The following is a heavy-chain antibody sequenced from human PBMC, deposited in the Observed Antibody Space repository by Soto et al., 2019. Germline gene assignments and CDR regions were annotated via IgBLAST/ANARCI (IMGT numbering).Heavy chain of an antibody. CDR2: ISGSGGST. Sequence: GGSLRLSCTASGFTFSNYAMSWVRQAPGKGLEWVSVISGSGGSTYYADSVKGRFTISRDNSKNTLYLQMNSLRAEDTAVYYCAKARGSTTPAPGSYWGQGTLVTVSS. CDR1: GFTFSNYA. D-gene: IGHD2-2*01. V-gene: IGHV3-23*01. CDR3: AKARGSTTPAPGSY. J-gene: IGHJ4*02.